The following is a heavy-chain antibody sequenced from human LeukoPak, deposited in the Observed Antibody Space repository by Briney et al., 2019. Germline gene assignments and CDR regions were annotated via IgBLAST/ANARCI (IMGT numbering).Heavy chain of an antibody. Sequence: GESLKISCKGFGYSFTSCWIAWVRQMPGKGLEWMGLINPSNSGTKYSPSFQGQVTISADKSITTAYLQWSNLKASDTAMYYCARRYTIFGVITIDYWGQGTLVTVSS. CDR1: GYSFTSCW. V-gene: IGHV5-51*01. CDR2: INPSNSGT. J-gene: IGHJ4*02. CDR3: ARRYTIFGVITIDY. D-gene: IGHD3-3*01.